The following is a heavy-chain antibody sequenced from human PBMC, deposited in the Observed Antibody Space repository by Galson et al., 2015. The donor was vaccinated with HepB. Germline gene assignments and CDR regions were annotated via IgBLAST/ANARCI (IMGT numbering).Heavy chain of an antibody. CDR2: ISWNSGSI. D-gene: IGHD3-16*02. J-gene: IGHJ6*02. Sequence: SLRLSCAASGFTFDDYAMHWVRQAPGKGLEWVSGISWNSGSIGYADSVKGRFTISRDNAKNSLYLQMNSLRAEDTALYYCAKDQLGARALRLGELSFSRTYYYYGMDVWGQGTTVTVSS. CDR3: AKDQLGARALRLGELSFSRTYYYYGMDV. CDR1: GFTFDDYA. V-gene: IGHV3-9*01.